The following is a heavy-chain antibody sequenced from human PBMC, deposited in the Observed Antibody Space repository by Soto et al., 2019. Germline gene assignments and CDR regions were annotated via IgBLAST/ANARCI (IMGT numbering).Heavy chain of an antibody. V-gene: IGHV4-34*01. J-gene: IGHJ6*02. D-gene: IGHD6-19*01. CDR1: GGSFSGYY. CDR2: INHSGST. CDR3: ARGGAVAGTRYYYYYYGMDV. Sequence: SETLSLTCAVYGGSFSGYYWSWIRQPPGKGLEWIGEINHSGSTNYNPSLKSRVTISVDTSKNQFSLKLSSVTAADTAVYYCARGGAVAGTRYYYYYYGMDVWGQGTTVTVS.